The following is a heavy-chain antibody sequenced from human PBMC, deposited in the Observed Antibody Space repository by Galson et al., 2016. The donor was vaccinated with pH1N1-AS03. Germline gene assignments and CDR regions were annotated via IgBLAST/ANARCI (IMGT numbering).Heavy chain of an antibody. CDR2: IYYTGAT. CDR1: GGSVSSGGYY. D-gene: IGHD3-22*01. J-gene: IGHJ3*02. V-gene: IGHV4-61*08. CDR3: ARERVYSGSRHPFDI. Sequence: LSLTCTVSGGSVSSGGYYWSWLRQPPGERLEWIAYIYYTGATNYNPSLKNRVTISIDTSKNQFSLNLNSVTAADTAVYFCARERVYSGSRHPFDIWGQGTRVTVSS.